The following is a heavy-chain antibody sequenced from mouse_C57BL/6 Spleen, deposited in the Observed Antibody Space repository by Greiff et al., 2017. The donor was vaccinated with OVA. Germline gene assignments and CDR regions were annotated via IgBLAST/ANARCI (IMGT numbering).Heavy chain of an antibody. Sequence: QVQLQQSGAELVRPGASVTLSCKASGYPFTDYEMHWVKQTPVHGLEWIGAIDPETGGTAYNQKFKGKAILTADKSSSAAYVELRSLTAEDSAVYYWTRRGLYWFDYWGQGTTLTGSS. J-gene: IGHJ2*01. CDR3: TRRGLYWFDY. D-gene: IGHD4-1*01. CDR2: IDPETGGT. V-gene: IGHV1-15*01. CDR1: GYPFTDYE.